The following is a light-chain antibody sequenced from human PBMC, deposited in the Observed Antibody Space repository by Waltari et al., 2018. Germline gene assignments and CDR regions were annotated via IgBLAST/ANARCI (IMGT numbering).Light chain of an antibody. Sequence: DIVMTQSPLSLPVTPGKPASISRRSSHSLLHSNGYNYLDWYLQKPGQSPQLLIYLGSNRASGVPDRFSGSGSGTDFTLKISRVEAEDVGVYYCMQALQTPFTFGPGTKVDIK. CDR2: LGS. CDR3: MQALQTPFT. J-gene: IGKJ3*01. V-gene: IGKV2-28*01. CDR1: HSLLHSNGYNY.